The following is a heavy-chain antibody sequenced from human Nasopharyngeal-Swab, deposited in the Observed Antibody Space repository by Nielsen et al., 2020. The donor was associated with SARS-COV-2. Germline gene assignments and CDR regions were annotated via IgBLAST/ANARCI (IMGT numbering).Heavy chain of an antibody. D-gene: IGHD5-18*01. V-gene: IGHV3-7*01. CDR1: GFTFSSYW. CDR2: IKQDGSEK. J-gene: IGHJ4*02. CDR3: ARDTDTAMAD. Sequence: GESLKISCATSGFTFSSYWVTWVRQAPGKGLEWVANIKQDGSEKYYVDSVKGRFTISRDNAKNSLYLQMNSLRAEDTAVYYCARDTDTAMADWGQGTLVTVSS.